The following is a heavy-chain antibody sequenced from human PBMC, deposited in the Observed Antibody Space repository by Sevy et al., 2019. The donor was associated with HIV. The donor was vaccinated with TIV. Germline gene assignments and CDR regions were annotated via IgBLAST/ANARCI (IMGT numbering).Heavy chain of an antibody. CDR1: GFTFSSYS. D-gene: IGHD3-3*01. Sequence: GGSLRLSCAASGFTFSSYSMNWVRQAPGKGLEWVSYISSSSSTIYYADSVKGRFTISRDNAKNSLYLQMNSLRDEDTAVYYCARGIEDYDFWSGDYKPLAFDIWGQGTMVTVSS. J-gene: IGHJ3*02. V-gene: IGHV3-48*02. CDR3: ARGIEDYDFWSGDYKPLAFDI. CDR2: ISSSSSTI.